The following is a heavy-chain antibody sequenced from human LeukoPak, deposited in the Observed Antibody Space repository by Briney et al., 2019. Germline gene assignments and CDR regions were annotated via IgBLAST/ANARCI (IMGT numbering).Heavy chain of an antibody. Sequence: ASVKVSCKASGYTFTSYGISWVRQAPGQGLEWMGWISAYNGNTNYAQKLQGRVTMTTDTSTSTAYMELRSLRSDDTAVYYCARLQQLETYYYYMDVWGKGTTVTVYS. CDR2: ISAYNGNT. D-gene: IGHD6-13*01. CDR1: GYTFTSYG. V-gene: IGHV1-18*01. CDR3: ARLQQLETYYYYMDV. J-gene: IGHJ6*03.